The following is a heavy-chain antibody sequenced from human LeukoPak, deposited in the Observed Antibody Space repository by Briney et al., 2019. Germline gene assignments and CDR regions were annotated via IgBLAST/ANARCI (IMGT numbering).Heavy chain of an antibody. D-gene: IGHD1-26*01. CDR3: ARLGSGSYYSLSDFDY. J-gene: IGHJ4*02. V-gene: IGHV5-51*01. CDR2: IYPDDSDT. CDR1: GYTFSNYW. Sequence: GESLKISCEASGYTFSNYWIGWVRQMPGKGLEWMGIIYPDDSDTKYSPSFQGQVTISADKSISTAYLQWSSLKASDTAMYYCARLGSGSYYSLSDFDYWGQGTLVTVSS.